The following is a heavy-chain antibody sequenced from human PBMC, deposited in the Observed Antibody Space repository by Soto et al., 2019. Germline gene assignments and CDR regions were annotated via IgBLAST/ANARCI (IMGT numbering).Heavy chain of an antibody. CDR2: IKSKTDGGTT. V-gene: IGHV3-15*07. D-gene: IGHD4-17*01. J-gene: IGHJ6*02. CDR1: GFTFSNAW. Sequence: EVQLVESGGGLVQPGGSLRLSCAASGFTFSNAWMNWVRQAPGKGLEWVGRIKSKTDGGTTDYAAPVKGRFTISRDDSKNTLYLQMNSLKTEDTAVYYCTTRMTTVTTKPLYYYYYGMDVWGQGTTVTVSS. CDR3: TTRMTTVTTKPLYYYYYGMDV.